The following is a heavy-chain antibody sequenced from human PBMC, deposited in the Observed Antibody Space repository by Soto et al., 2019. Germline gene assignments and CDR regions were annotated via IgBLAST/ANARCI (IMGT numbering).Heavy chain of an antibody. CDR2: ISYDGSNK. CDR3: ARDQGAAAGTEFDY. V-gene: IGHV3-30-3*01. J-gene: IGHJ4*02. D-gene: IGHD6-13*01. CDR1: GFTFSSYA. Sequence: GGSLRLSCAASGFTFSSYAMHWVRQAPGKGLEWVAVISYDGSNKYYADSVKGRFTISRDNSKNTLYLQMNSLRAEDTAVYYCARDQGAAAGTEFDYWGQGTLVTVSS.